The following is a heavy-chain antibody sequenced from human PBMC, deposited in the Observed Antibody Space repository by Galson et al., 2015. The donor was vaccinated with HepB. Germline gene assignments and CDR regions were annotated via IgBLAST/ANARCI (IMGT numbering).Heavy chain of an antibody. J-gene: IGHJ6*03. Sequence: SVKVSCKASGYTFTSYYMHWVRQAPGQGLEWMGIINPSGGGTSYAQKFQGRVTMTRDTSTNTVYMELSSLRSEDTAVYYCASYGGPDKTYYYYYYMDVWGKGTTVTVSS. CDR3: ASYGGPDKTYYYYYYMDV. V-gene: IGHV1-46*01. CDR2: INPSGGGT. CDR1: GYTFTSYY. D-gene: IGHD4/OR15-4a*01.